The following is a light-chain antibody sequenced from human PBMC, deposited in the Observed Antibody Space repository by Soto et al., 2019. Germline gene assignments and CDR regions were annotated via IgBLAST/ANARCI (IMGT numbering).Light chain of an antibody. J-gene: IGKJ5*01. CDR3: QKYDDSSVI. Sequence: EIVMTQSPATLSVSPVERATLSCRASQSVSRNLAWYQQKPGQAPRLLVYGSSNRATGIPDRFSGSGSVRDFTLTIDRLESEDSAVYYCQKYDDSSVIFGQGTRLEIK. CDR2: GSS. CDR1: QSVSRN. V-gene: IGKV3D-15*01.